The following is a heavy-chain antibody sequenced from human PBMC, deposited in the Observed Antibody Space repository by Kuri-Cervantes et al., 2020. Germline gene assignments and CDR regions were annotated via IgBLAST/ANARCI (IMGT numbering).Heavy chain of an antibody. CDR1: GFTFSSYS. J-gene: IGHJ4*02. D-gene: IGHD5-12*01. CDR3: AKGSDSCYDQDY. CDR2: MSPSDGYP. Sequence: GESLKISCAASGFTFSSYSMNWVRQAPGKGLEWVSSMSPSDGYPYYADPVKSRFTISRDNSKNTQFLQMNSLRAEDTAVYYCAKGSDSCYDQDYWGQGSQVTVSS. V-gene: IGHV3-23*01.